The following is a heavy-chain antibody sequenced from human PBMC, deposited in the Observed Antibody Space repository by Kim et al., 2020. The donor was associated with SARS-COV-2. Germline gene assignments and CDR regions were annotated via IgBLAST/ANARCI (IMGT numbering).Heavy chain of an antibody. CDR3: AKGYYDSSGYSGYYYYGMDV. CDR2: ISGDGGST. CDR1: GFTFDDYA. V-gene: IGHV3-43*02. Sequence: GGSLRLSCAASGFTFDDYAMHWVRQAPGKGLEWVSLISGDGGSTYYADSVKGRFTISRDNSKNSLYLQMNSLRTEDTALYYCAKGYYDSSGYSGYYYYGMDVWGQGTTVTVSS. D-gene: IGHD3-22*01. J-gene: IGHJ6*02.